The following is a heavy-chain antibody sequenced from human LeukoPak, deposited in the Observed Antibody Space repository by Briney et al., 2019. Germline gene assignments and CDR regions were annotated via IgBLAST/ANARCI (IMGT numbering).Heavy chain of an antibody. V-gene: IGHV4-59*08. D-gene: IGHD3-10*01. CDR3: ARRSITMLRGVIIGFYFDY. CDR2: IYYSGST. J-gene: IGHJ4*02. CDR1: GGSISSYY. Sequence: SETLSLTCTVSGGSISSYYLNWIRQPPGKGLECIGYIYYSGSTNYSPSLKSRVTISVDTPKNQFSLRLSSVTAADTGVYYCARRSITMLRGVIIGFYFDYWGQGTLVTVSS.